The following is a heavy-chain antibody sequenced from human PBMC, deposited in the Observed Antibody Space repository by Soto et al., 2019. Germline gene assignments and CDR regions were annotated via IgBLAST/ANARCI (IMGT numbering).Heavy chain of an antibody. CDR1: GFTLSTFW. D-gene: IGHD3-22*01. V-gene: IGHV3-7*03. J-gene: IGHJ4*02. CDR3: ARGPHYYDGFFDY. Sequence: GGSLRLSCAASGFTLSTFWMSWVRQAPGKGLEWAASIKEDGSEQYYVDPLKGRFTISRDNARNSLYLQMNSLGVEDTAVYYCARGPHYYDGFFDYWGQGTLVTVSS. CDR2: IKEDGSEQ.